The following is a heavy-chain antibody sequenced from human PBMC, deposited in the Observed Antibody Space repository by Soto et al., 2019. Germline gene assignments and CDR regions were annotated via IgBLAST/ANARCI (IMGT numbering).Heavy chain of an antibody. Sequence: EVQLVEPGGGVVQPGGSRRLSCAASGFTFSSYWMHWVRQAPGEGLVWVSRINIDGSSTNYADSVKGRFTISRDNSKNTLYLQMNSLRAEETAIYYCARFRVPIWGQGTMVTVST. J-gene: IGHJ3*02. CDR3: ARFRVPI. V-gene: IGHV3-74*01. CDR1: GFTFSSYW. CDR2: INIDGSST. D-gene: IGHD3-3*01.